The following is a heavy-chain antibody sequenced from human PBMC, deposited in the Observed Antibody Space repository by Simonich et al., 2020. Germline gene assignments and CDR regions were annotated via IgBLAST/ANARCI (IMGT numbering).Heavy chain of an antibody. J-gene: IGHJ3*02. V-gene: IGHV1-2*06. CDR2: INPNSGGT. CDR3: ARPRITIFGVVKGAFDI. CDR1: GYTFTGYY. D-gene: IGHD3-3*01. Sequence: QVQLVQSGAEVKKPGASVKVSCKASGYTFTGYYMHWVRQAPGQGLEWMGRINPNSGGTNYAQNFQGRFTMTRDTSISTAYMELSRLRSDDTAVYYCARPRITIFGVVKGAFDIWGQGTMVTVSS.